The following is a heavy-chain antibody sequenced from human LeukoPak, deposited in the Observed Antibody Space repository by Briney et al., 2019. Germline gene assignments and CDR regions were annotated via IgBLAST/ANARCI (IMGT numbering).Heavy chain of an antibody. V-gene: IGHV3-69-1*01. Sequence: GGSRRLSCAASGFAFSDYPMNWGRQTPGKGREWVSYISSTGVIYYADSVRGSFSISRDNAMNSVYIQMNSFRAEDTSLYYYARGHNGGFDYWGRGTLVTVSS. CDR3: ARGHNGGFDY. CDR2: ISSTGVI. CDR1: GFAFSDYP. J-gene: IGHJ4*01. D-gene: IGHD1-14*01.